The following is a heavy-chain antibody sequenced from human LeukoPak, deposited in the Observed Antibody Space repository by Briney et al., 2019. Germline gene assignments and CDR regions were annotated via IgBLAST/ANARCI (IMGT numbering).Heavy chain of an antibody. CDR2: IRYDASNK. D-gene: IGHD4-17*01. CDR3: ARGWAPTVTTPFDY. J-gene: IGHJ4*02. Sequence: GGSLRLSCAASGFIFSDYGMHWVRQAPGKGLDWVAFIRYDASNKDYADSVKGQFTISRDNSKNTLYLQINSLRAEDTAVYYCARGWAPTVTTPFDYWGQGTLVTVSS. V-gene: IGHV3-30*02. CDR1: GFIFSDYG.